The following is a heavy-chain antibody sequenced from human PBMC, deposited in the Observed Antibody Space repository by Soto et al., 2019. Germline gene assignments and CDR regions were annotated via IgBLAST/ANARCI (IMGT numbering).Heavy chain of an antibody. CDR2: INPNSGGT. CDR3: ARDRAPKSLLLWFGNANRDYYYGMDV. Sequence: QVQLVQSGAEVKKPGASVKVSCKASGYTFTGYYMHWVRQAPGQGLEWMGWINPNSGGTNYAQKFQGRVTMTRDTSISTAYMELSRLRSDDTAVYYCARDRAPKSLLLWFGNANRDYYYGMDVWGQGTTVTVSS. D-gene: IGHD3-10*01. V-gene: IGHV1-2*02. CDR1: GYTFTGYY. J-gene: IGHJ6*02.